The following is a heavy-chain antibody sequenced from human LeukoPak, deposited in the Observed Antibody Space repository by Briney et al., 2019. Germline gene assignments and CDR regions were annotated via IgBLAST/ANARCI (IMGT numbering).Heavy chain of an antibody. CDR2: IWYDGSNK. D-gene: IGHD5-18*01. Sequence: GGSLRLSCAASGFTFSSYGMHWVRQAPGKGLEWVAVIWYDGSNKYYANSVKGRFTISRDNSKNTLYLQMNSLRAEDTAVYYCARGGYSYGPSPADWGQGTLVTVSS. CDR3: ARGGYSYGPSPAD. CDR1: GFTFSSYG. V-gene: IGHV3-33*01. J-gene: IGHJ4*02.